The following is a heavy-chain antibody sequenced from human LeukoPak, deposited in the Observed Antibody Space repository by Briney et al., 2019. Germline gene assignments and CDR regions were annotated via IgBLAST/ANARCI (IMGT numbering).Heavy chain of an antibody. CDR2: IYHSGST. J-gene: IGHJ4*02. Sequence: SETLSLTCTVSGYSISSGYYWGWIRQPPGKGLEWIGSIYHSGSTYYNPSLKSRVTISVDTSKNQFSLKLSSVTAADTAVYYCAREGYDILTGYPSYFDYWGQGTLVTVSS. V-gene: IGHV4-38-2*02. D-gene: IGHD3-9*01. CDR1: GYSISSGYY. CDR3: AREGYDILTGYPSYFDY.